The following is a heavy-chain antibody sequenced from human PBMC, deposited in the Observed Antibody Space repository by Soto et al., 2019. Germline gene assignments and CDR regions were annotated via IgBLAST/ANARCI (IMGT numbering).Heavy chain of an antibody. D-gene: IGHD3-10*01. J-gene: IGHJ6*02. V-gene: IGHV1-3*01. CDR2: INAGNGNT. CDR3: ARGPLLWGDV. Sequence: QVQLVQSGAEVKKPGASVKVSCKASGYTFTNYAMHWVRQAPGQRLEWMGWINAGNGNTKYSQKFQGSVTITRDTSASTAYMELSSLRSEDTAVYYCARGPLLWGDVWGQGTTVTVPS. CDR1: GYTFTNYA.